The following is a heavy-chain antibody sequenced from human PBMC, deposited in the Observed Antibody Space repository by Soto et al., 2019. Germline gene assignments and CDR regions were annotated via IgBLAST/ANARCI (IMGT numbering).Heavy chain of an antibody. Sequence: HGESLKISCKGSGYSFTSYWIGWVRQMPGKGLEWMGIIYPGDSDTRYSPSFQGQVTISADKSISTAYLQWSSLKASDTAMYYCARTYCGGDCYGYYYYGMDVWGQGTTVTVSS. J-gene: IGHJ6*02. CDR3: ARTYCGGDCYGYYYYGMDV. CDR1: GYSFTSYW. CDR2: IYPGDSDT. D-gene: IGHD2-21*02. V-gene: IGHV5-51*01.